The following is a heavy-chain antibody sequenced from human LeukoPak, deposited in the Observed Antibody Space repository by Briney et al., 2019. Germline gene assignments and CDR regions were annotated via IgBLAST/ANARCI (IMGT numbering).Heavy chain of an antibody. V-gene: IGHV4-59*12. CDR1: GGSISDYH. D-gene: IGHD6-13*01. Sequence: SETLSLTCTVSGGSISDYHWSWIRQSPGKGLEYIGYVYYSGSTYYNPSLKSRVTISVDTSKNQFSLKLSSVTAADTAVYYCARISQAAGTGYFDYWGQGTLVTVSS. CDR2: VYYSGST. J-gene: IGHJ4*02. CDR3: ARISQAAGTGYFDY.